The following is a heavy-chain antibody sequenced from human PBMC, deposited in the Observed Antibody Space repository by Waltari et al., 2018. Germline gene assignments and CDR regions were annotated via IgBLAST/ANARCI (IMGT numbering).Heavy chain of an antibody. CDR3: ARDLRLCSGGSCSLYGMDV. J-gene: IGHJ6*02. CDR2: INPNSGGT. V-gene: IGHV1-2*06. D-gene: IGHD2-15*01. CDR1: GYTFTGYY. Sequence: QVQLVQSGAEVKKPGASVKVSCKASGYTFTGYYMHWVRQAPGQGLEWMGRINPNSGGTNYAQKFQGRVTMTRDTSISTAYMELSRLRSDDTAVYYCARDLRLCSGGSCSLYGMDVWGQGTTVTVSS.